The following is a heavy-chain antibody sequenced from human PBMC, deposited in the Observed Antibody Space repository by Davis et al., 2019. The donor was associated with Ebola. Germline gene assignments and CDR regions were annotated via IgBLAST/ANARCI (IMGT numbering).Heavy chain of an antibody. V-gene: IGHV3-30-3*01. Sequence: GESLKISCAASGFTFSSYWMHWVRQAPGKGLEWVAVISYDGSNKYYADSVKGRFTISRDNSKNTLYLQMNSLRAEDTAVYYWARELDPVVPAAILFYYYGMDVWGQGTTVTVSS. CDR3: ARELDPVVPAAILFYYYGMDV. D-gene: IGHD2-2*02. CDR2: ISYDGSNK. J-gene: IGHJ6*02. CDR1: GFTFSSYW.